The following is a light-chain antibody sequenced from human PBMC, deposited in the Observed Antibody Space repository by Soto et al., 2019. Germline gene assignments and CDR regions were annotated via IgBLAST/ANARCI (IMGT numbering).Light chain of an antibody. CDR3: QQYNNWPPFT. CDR2: GAS. CDR1: QSVNSN. V-gene: IGKV3-15*01. Sequence: EIVMTQSPATLSVSPGERATLSCRASQSVNSNLGWYQQKPGQAPRLLIYGASTRATGISARFSGSGSGTEFTLTISSLQSEDSAVYYYQQYNNWPPFTFGQGTRLEIK. J-gene: IGKJ5*01.